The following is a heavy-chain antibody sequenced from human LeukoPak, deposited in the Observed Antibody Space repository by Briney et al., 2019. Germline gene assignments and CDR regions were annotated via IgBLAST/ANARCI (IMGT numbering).Heavy chain of an antibody. Sequence: GGSLRLSCSASEFTLRDAWMNWVRQAPGKGLEWVAVVLFDTSQTFYADSVKGRFTISRDNSENTLYLQMDSLRAEDTAVYFCARGHSSGWYFFNWGQGTLVTVSS. J-gene: IGHJ4*02. CDR1: EFTLRDAW. CDR2: VLFDTSQT. CDR3: ARGHSSGWYFFN. D-gene: IGHD6-19*01. V-gene: IGHV3-30-3*01.